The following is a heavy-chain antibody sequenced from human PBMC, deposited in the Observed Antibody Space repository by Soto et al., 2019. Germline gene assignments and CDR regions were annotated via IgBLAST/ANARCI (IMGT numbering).Heavy chain of an antibody. CDR1: GGSISSSSYY. CDR2: IYYSGST. J-gene: IGHJ4*02. V-gene: IGHV4-39*01. Sequence: QLQLQESGPGLVKPSETLSLTCTVSGGSISSSSYYWGWIRQPPGKGLEWIGSIYYSGSTYYNPSLNSRVTISVGTSKTRVSLKLSSVTSADTAVYYCAVLRGYSSGGYLLDYWGQGTLVTVSS. D-gene: IGHD6-19*01. CDR3: AVLRGYSSGGYLLDY.